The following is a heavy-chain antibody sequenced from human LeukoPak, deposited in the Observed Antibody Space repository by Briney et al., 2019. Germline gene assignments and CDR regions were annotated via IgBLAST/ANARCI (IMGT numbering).Heavy chain of an antibody. CDR1: GFTFSSYW. Sequence: GGSLRLSCAASGFTFSSYWMSWVRQAPGKGLEWVANIKQDGSEKYYVDSVKGRFTISRDNAKNSLYLQMNSLRAEDTAVYYCARASQSMVRGVYFDYWGQGTLVTVSS. V-gene: IGHV3-7*01. CDR2: IKQDGSEK. CDR3: ARASQSMVRGVYFDY. J-gene: IGHJ4*02. D-gene: IGHD3-10*01.